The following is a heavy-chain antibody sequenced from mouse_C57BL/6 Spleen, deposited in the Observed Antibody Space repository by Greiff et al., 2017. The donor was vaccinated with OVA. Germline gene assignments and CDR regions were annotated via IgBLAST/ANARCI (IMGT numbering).Heavy chain of an antibody. CDR1: GFNIKDDY. J-gene: IGHJ2*01. CDR2: IDPENGDT. Sequence: DVKLVESGAELVRPGASVKLSCTASGFNIKDDYMHWVKQRPEQGLEWIGWIDPENGDTEYASKFQGKATITADTSSNTAYLQLSSLTSEDTAVYYCTHYYGSSYYFDYWGQGTTLTVSS. V-gene: IGHV14-4*01. D-gene: IGHD1-1*01. CDR3: THYYGSSYYFDY.